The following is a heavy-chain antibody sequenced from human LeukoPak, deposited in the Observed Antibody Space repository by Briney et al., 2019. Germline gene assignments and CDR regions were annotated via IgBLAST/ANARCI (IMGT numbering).Heavy chain of an antibody. V-gene: IGHV4-39*07. CDR3: ARSVSAYAGRGWFDP. CDR1: GGSTSSSTYY. D-gene: IGHD5-12*01. J-gene: IGHJ5*02. CDR2: FYYGGST. Sequence: SETLSLTCTVSGGSTSSSTYYWGCVRQPPGKGLEWIGSFYYGGSTYYSPSLKSRVTISVDTSKNQFSLNLTSVTAADTAVFYCARSVSAYAGRGWFDPWGQGTLVTVSS.